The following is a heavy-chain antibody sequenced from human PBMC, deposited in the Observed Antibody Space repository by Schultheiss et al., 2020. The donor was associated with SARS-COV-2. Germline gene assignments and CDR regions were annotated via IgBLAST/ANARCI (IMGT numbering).Heavy chain of an antibody. J-gene: IGHJ1*01. D-gene: IGHD2-15*01. CDR1: IFRFFAHE. V-gene: IGHV3-48*03. CDR3: AREEGYCSGGSCYPEYFHH. Sequence: GGSLRLSCAASIFRFFAHEMVWVRQAPGKGLEWVSYIGSSGGATYYADSVKGRFTISRDNSKNTLYLQMNNLRAEDTAVYYCAREEGYCSGGSCYPEYFHHWGQGTLVTVSS. CDR2: IGSSGGAT.